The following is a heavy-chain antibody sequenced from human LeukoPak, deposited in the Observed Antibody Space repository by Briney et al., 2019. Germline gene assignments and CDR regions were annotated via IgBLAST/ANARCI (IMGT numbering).Heavy chain of an antibody. CDR1: GYTFTSYY. V-gene: IGHV1-46*01. D-gene: IGHD3-16*01. CDR3: ARSFGYPHRSRYYFDY. CDR2: INPSGGST. Sequence: ASVKVSCKASGYTFTSYYMHWVRKAPGQGLEWMGIINPSGGSTSYAQKFQGRVTMTRDTSTSTVYMELSSLRSEDTAVYYCARSFGYPHRSRYYFDYWGQGTLVTVSS. J-gene: IGHJ4*02.